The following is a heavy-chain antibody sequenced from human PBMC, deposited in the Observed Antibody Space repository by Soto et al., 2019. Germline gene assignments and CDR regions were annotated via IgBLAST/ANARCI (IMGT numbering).Heavy chain of an antibody. J-gene: IGHJ5*02. CDR1: GFTFSGSA. CDR2: IRSKANSYAT. CDR3: TRRKYSGSYYWFDP. D-gene: IGHD1-26*01. V-gene: IGHV3-73*01. Sequence: GGSLRLSCAASGFTFSGSAMHWVRQASGKGLEWVGRIRSKANSYATAYAASVKGRFTISRDDSKNTAYLQMNSLKTEDTAVYYCTRRKYSGSYYWFDPWGQGTLVTVSS.